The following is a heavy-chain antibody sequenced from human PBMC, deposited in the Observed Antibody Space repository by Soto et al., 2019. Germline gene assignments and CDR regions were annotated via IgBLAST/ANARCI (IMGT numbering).Heavy chain of an antibody. CDR2: IYHSGST. J-gene: IGHJ4*01. Sequence: QVQLQESGPGLVKPSGTLSLMCAVSGASVSSSNWWSWVRQTPVKGLEWIGRIYHSGSTNYNPSPRSRLTLSRDKSKNQCSLKLTSVTAADTAVYYCARGGHYDSVWGGLDFWGHGTLVTVSS. CDR1: GASVSSSNW. V-gene: IGHV4-4*02. CDR3: ARGGHYDSVWGGLDF. D-gene: IGHD3-16*01.